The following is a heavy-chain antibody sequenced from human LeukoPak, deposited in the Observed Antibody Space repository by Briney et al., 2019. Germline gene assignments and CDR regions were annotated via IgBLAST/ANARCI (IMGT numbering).Heavy chain of an antibody. CDR2: ISYDGSNK. V-gene: IGHV3-30-3*01. Sequence: PGGSLRLSCAASGLTFNDYSMSWIRQAPGKGLEWVAVISYDGSNKYYADSVKGRFTISRDNSKNTLYLQMNSLRAEDTAVYYCARGRGGIYFDYWGQGTLVTVSS. CDR3: ARGRGGIYFDY. J-gene: IGHJ4*02. CDR1: GLTFNDYS.